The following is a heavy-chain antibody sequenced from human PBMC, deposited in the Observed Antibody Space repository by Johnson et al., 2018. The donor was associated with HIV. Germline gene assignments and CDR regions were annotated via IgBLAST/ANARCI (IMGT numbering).Heavy chain of an antibody. CDR1: GFTFSSYA. J-gene: IGHJ3*02. D-gene: IGHD1-26*01. CDR2: ISYDGSNK. V-gene: IGHV3-30-3*01. Sequence: QVQLVESGGGVVQPGRSLRLSCAASGFTFSSYAMHWVRQAPGKGLEWVSVISYDGSNKYSADFVKGRFTITSDNSKNTWYLQLNSLRAEDTAVYYCARDLRLGAIDAFDIWGQGTMVTVSS. CDR3: ARDLRLGAIDAFDI.